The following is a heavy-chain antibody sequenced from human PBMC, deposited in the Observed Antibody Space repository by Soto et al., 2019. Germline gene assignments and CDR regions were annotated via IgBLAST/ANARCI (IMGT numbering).Heavy chain of an antibody. CDR3: AKGEQLWEPFDN. J-gene: IGHJ4*02. Sequence: PGGSIRLSCAASWMPFSDYASSWVRQSPGKRLESVSTIRASGYSAYYVAAVKCRFTTSRDNSKSTLYLQINRLRADDTAVYYCAKGEQLWEPFDNWGQGTQVTVSS. CDR2: IRASGYSA. V-gene: IGHV3-23*01. CDR1: WMPFSDYA. D-gene: IGHD5-18*01.